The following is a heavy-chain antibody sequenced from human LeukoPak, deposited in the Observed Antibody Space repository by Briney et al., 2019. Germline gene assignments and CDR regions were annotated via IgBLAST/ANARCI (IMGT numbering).Heavy chain of an antibody. Sequence: GASVKVSCMASGYTFTSYGISWVRQAPGQGLEWMGWISAYNGNTNYAQKLQGRVTMSTDTSTSTAYMELRSLRSDDTAVYYCARDLTGRGEWSNWFDPGGQGTLVTVSS. CDR2: ISAYNGNT. V-gene: IGHV1-18*01. CDR1: GYTFTSYG. CDR3: ARDLTGRGEWSNWFDP. J-gene: IGHJ5*02. D-gene: IGHD3-3*01.